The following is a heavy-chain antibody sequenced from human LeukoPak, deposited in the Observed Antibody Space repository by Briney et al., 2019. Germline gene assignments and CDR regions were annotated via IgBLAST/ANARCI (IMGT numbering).Heavy chain of an antibody. CDR3: ARDGMDCSGGSCSTPQAI. V-gene: IGHV3-53*01. J-gene: IGHJ4*02. CDR2: IYSGGST. D-gene: IGHD2-15*01. CDR1: GFTVSSNY. Sequence: GGSLRLSCAASGFTVSSNYMSWVRQAPGKGLEWVSVIYSGGSTYYADSVKGRFTISRDNSKNTLYLQMNSLRAEDTAVYYCARDGMDCSGGSCSTPQAIWGQGTLVTVSS.